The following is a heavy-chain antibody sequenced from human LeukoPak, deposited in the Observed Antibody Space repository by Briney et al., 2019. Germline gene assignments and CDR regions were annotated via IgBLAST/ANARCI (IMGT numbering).Heavy chain of an antibody. V-gene: IGHV1-18*01. D-gene: IGHD2-2*01. CDR1: AYTFSTVN. J-gene: IGHJ3*02. CDR2: INGYNGNT. Sequence: ASVKVSCRASAYTFSTVNINWVRQAPGQGLEWMGWINGYNGNTNYAQNIKDRVIMTADSSTNTAYMELRNLRSDDTALYYCARDRIPAAYPDSFDIWGQATMVTVSS. CDR3: ARDRIPAAYPDSFDI.